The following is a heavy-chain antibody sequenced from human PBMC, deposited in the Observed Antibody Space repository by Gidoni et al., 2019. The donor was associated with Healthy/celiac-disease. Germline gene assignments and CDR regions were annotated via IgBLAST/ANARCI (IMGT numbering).Heavy chain of an antibody. CDR2: ISSSSSYI. CDR1: GFTFSSYS. CDR3: ARYYDSSGYLDDAFDI. Sequence: EVQLVESGGGLVKPGGSLRLSCAASGFTFSSYSMNWVRQAPGKGLEWVSSISSSSSYIYYADSVKGRFTISRDNAKNSLYLQMNSLRAEDTAVYYCARYYDSSGYLDDAFDIWGQGTMVTVSS. D-gene: IGHD3-22*01. V-gene: IGHV3-21*01. J-gene: IGHJ3*02.